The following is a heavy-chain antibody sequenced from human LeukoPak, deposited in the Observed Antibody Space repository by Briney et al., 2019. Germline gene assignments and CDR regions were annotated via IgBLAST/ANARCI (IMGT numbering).Heavy chain of an antibody. Sequence: SETLSLTCSVSGGSISSYYWSWIRQPPGKGLEWIGYIYYSGSTNYNPSLKSRVTISVDTSKNQFSLRLSSVTAADTAVYYCAREGDDYDILTGYFNKNAFDIWGQGTMVTVSS. V-gene: IGHV4-59*12. J-gene: IGHJ3*02. CDR2: IYYSGST. D-gene: IGHD3-9*01. CDR3: AREGDDYDILTGYFNKNAFDI. CDR1: GGSISSYY.